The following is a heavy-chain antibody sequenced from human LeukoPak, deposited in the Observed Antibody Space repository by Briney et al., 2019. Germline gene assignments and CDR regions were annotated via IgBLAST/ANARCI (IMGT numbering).Heavy chain of an antibody. CDR1: GGSISSGGYS. V-gene: IGHV4-30-2*01. CDR3: ARGDYYDSSLIDY. D-gene: IGHD3-22*01. Sequence: PSQTLSLTCAVSGGSISSGGYSWSWIRQPPGKGLEWIGYIYHSGSTYYNPSLKSRVTISVDRSKNQFSLKLSSVTAADTAVYYCARGDYYDSSLIDYWGQGTLVTVSS. J-gene: IGHJ4*02. CDR2: IYHSGST.